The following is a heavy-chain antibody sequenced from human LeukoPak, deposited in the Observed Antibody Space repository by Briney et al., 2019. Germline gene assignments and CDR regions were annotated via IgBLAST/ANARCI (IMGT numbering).Heavy chain of an antibody. V-gene: IGHV3-21*01. CDR3: ARDRLSNLLWFGELLYYYYGMGV. CDR1: GFTFSSYS. J-gene: IGHJ6*02. CDR2: ISTRSSYI. D-gene: IGHD3-10*01. Sequence: GGSLRLSCAASGFTFSSYSLNWVRQAPGKGLEWVSSISTRSSYIVYADSVKGRFTISRDNSKNTLYLQMNSLRAEDTAVYYCARDRLSNLLWFGELLYYYYGMGVWGQGTTVTVSS.